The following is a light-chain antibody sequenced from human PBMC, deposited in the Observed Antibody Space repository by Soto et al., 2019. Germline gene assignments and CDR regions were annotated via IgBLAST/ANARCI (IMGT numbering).Light chain of an antibody. J-gene: IGKJ1*01. V-gene: IGKV3-20*01. CDR2: GSF. CDR3: QRYGSPWT. Sequence: EIVLTQSPGTLSLSPGERATLSCRASQTISSSYLAWYQQKPGQTPRLLIYGSFSRATGIPDRFSGSGSGTDFTLTISRLEPVDFAVYYCQRYGSPWTFGQGTKVEIK. CDR1: QTISSSY.